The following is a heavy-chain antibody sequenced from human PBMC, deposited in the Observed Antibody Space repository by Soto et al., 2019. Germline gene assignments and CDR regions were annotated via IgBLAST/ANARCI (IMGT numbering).Heavy chain of an antibody. Sequence: EVQLVESGGGLVQPGGSLRLSCAASGFTFSSYSMNWVRQAPGKGLEWVSYISSSSSTIYYADSVKGRFTISRDNAKNSLYLQMNSLRAEDTAMYYCARDLPVLWFGEQYDYWGQGTLVTVSS. V-gene: IGHV3-48*01. D-gene: IGHD3-10*01. CDR1: GFTFSSYS. J-gene: IGHJ4*02. CDR2: ISSSSSTI. CDR3: ARDLPVLWFGEQYDY.